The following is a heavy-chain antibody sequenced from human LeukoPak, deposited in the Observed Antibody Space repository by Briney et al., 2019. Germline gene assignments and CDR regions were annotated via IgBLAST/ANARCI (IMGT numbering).Heavy chain of an antibody. Sequence: GASVKVSCKASGYTFTSYYMHWVRQAPGQGLEWMGIINPSGGSTSYAQKFQGRVTITADESTSTAYMELSSLRSEDTAVYYCARGTATDVADYWGQGTLVIVSS. CDR3: ARGTATDVADY. D-gene: IGHD2-21*02. CDR1: GYTFTSYY. J-gene: IGHJ4*02. CDR2: INPSGGST. V-gene: IGHV1-46*01.